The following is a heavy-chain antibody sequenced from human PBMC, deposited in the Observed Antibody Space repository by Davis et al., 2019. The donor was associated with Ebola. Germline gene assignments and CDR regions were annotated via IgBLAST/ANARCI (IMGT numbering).Heavy chain of an antibody. CDR2: ISAYNGNT. D-gene: IGHD3-9*01. CDR3: ARDNTIRYFDWAPNWIGY. Sequence: ASVKVSCKASGYTFTSYGISWVRQAPGQGLEWMGWISAYNGNTNYAQKLQGRVTMTTDTSTSTAYMELRSLRSDDTAVYYCARDNTIRYFDWAPNWIGYWGQGTLVTVSS. CDR1: GYTFTSYG. J-gene: IGHJ4*02. V-gene: IGHV1-18*01.